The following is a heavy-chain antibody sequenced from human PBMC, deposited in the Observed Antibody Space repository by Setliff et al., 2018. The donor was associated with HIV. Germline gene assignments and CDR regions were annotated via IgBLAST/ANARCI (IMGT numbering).Heavy chain of an antibody. Sequence: PSETLSLTCTVSGGFIGGHYWTWIRQPPGRELEWIATISYDGSTDYNPSLKNRVAISLDPSQNQFSLRLSSVTAADTALYYCAKDWDTFWSGYSRVIAFDIWGQGKMVTVSS. CDR3: AKDWDTFWSGYSRVIAFDI. J-gene: IGHJ3*02. D-gene: IGHD3-3*01. CDR2: ISYDGST. V-gene: IGHV4-59*11. CDR1: GGFIGGHY.